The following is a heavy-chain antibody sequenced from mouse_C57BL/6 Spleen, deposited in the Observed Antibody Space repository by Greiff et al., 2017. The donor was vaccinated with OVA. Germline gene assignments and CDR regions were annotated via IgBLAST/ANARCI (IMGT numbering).Heavy chain of an antibody. Sequence: QVQLQQSGAELVRPGASVTLSCKASGYTFTDYEMHWVKQTPVHGLEWIGAIDPETGGTAYNQKFKGTAILTADKSSSTAYMELRSLTSEDSAVYYCTRNYGSSNVNYAMDYWGQGTSVTVSS. CDR2: IDPETGGT. D-gene: IGHD1-1*01. CDR3: TRNYGSSNVNYAMDY. V-gene: IGHV1-15*01. CDR1: GYTFTDYE. J-gene: IGHJ4*01.